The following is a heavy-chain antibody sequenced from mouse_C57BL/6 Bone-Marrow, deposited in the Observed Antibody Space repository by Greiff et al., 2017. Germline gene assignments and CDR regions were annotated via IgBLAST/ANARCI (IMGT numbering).Heavy chain of an antibody. CDR2: IYPRSGNT. D-gene: IGHD2-2*01. CDR1: GYTFTSYG. J-gene: IGHJ2*01. Sequence: QVQLQQSGAELARPGASVKLSCKASGYTFTSYGISWVKQRTGQGLEWIGEIYPRSGNTYYNEKFKGKATLTADKSSSTAYMELRSLTSEDSAVYFCARVSTMVTTAGGYFDYWGQGTTLTVSS. CDR3: ARVSTMVTTAGGYFDY. V-gene: IGHV1-81*01.